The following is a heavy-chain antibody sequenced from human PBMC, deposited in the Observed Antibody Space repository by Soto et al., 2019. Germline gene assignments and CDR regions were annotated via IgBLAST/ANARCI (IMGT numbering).Heavy chain of an antibody. CDR3: ARFGATTDVVVPDNWFDP. CDR2: INAGNGNT. CDR1: GYTFTSYA. D-gene: IGHD2-2*01. V-gene: IGHV1-3*01. J-gene: IGHJ5*02. Sequence: QVQLVQSGAEVKKPGASVKVSCKASGYTFTSYAMHWVRQAPGQRLEWMGWINAGNGNTKYSQKFQGRVTITRDTSASTAYMELSSRRSEDTAVYYCARFGATTDVVVPDNWFDPWGQGTLVTVSS.